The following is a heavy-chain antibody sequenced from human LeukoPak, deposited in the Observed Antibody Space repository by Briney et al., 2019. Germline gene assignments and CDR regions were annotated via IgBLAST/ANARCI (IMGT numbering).Heavy chain of an antibody. CDR3: ARDVTDIGVVPAAIGEYRYYFDY. D-gene: IGHD2-2*02. Sequence: ASVKVSCKVSGYTFTGYYMHWVRQAPGQGLEWMGWMNPNSGGTNYAQQFQGRVTMTRGTSISTAYMELSRLRSDDTAVYYCARDVTDIGVVPAAIGEYRYYFDYWGQGTLVTVSS. CDR2: MNPNSGGT. V-gene: IGHV1-2*02. J-gene: IGHJ4*02. CDR1: GYTFTGYY.